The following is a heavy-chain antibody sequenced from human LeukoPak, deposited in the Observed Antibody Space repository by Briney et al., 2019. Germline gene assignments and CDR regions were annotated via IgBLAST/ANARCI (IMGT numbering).Heavy chain of an antibody. D-gene: IGHD3-22*01. CDR1: GYTLTAYY. CDR3: ATPYYYDSSGYYLGAFDI. J-gene: IGHJ3*02. Sequence: ASVKVSCKASGYTLTAYYIYWVRQAPGQGLEWMGRINPNSGGTDYAQNFQGRVTMTRDTSISTAYMELSRLRSDDTAVYYCATPYYYDSSGYYLGAFDIWGQGTMVTVSS. CDR2: INPNSGGT. V-gene: IGHV1-2*06.